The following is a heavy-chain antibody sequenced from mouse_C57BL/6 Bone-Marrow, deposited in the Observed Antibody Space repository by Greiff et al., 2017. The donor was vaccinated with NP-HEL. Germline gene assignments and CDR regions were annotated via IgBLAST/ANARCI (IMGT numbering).Heavy chain of an antibody. D-gene: IGHD1-1*01. CDR1: GFNIKDDY. Sequence: VHVKQSGAELVRPGASVKLSCTVSGFNIKDDYMHWVKQRPEQGLEWIGWIDPENGDTEYASKFQGKAPITADTSSNTAYLQLSSLTSEDTTVYYCTTGGSSPYARDYWGQGTSVTVSS. CDR3: TTGGSSPYARDY. CDR2: IDPENGDT. V-gene: IGHV14-4*01. J-gene: IGHJ4*01.